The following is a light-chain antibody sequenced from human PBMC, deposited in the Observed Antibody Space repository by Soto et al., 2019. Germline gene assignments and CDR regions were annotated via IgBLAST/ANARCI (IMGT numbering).Light chain of an antibody. V-gene: IGKV1-5*01. CDR3: QQYDSSSPT. Sequence: DIQMTQSPSTLSASVGDGVTITCRASQNISVWLAWYQQRPGKAPKFLMYDASSLETGVPSRFSGSGSGTEFTLTSRSLQPDDSATYYGQQYDSSSPTFGQGTKLEIK. CDR1: QNISVW. J-gene: IGKJ2*01. CDR2: DAS.